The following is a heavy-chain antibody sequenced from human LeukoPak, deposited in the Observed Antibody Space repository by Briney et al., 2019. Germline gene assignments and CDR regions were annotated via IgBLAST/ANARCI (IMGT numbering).Heavy chain of an antibody. Sequence: GGSLRLSCAASGFTFSNYGMHWVRQAPGKGLEWVAVIWYDGSKKYYADSVKGRFTISRDNAKNSLYLQMNSLRAEDTAVYYCARAPAASTKGYYFDFWGQGALVTVSS. CDR2: IWYDGSKK. V-gene: IGHV3-33*01. D-gene: IGHD5/OR15-5a*01. CDR3: ARAPAASTKGYYFDF. CDR1: GFTFSNYG. J-gene: IGHJ4*02.